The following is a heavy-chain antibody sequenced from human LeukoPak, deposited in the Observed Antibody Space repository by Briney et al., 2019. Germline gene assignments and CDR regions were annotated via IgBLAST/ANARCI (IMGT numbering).Heavy chain of an antibody. V-gene: IGHV3-23*01. Sequence: GGSLRLSCAASGFTFSDSAMHWVRQASGKGLEWVSAISGSGGNTYYIDSVKGRFTISRDNSRNTLYLQMNSLRAEDTAVYYCAKGPLLWNWGQGTLVTVSS. CDR2: ISGSGGNT. D-gene: IGHD2/OR15-2a*01. J-gene: IGHJ4*02. CDR1: GFTFSDSA. CDR3: AKGPLLWN.